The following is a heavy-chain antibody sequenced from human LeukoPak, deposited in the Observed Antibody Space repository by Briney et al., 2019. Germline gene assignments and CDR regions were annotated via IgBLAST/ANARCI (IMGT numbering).Heavy chain of an antibody. Sequence: PGGSLRLSCAASGFTFSSYWMSWVRQAPGKGLEWVANIKQDGSEKYYVDSVKGRFTISRDNAKNPLYLQMNSLRAEDTAVYYCARDTLYYYDSSGYDYWGQGTLVTVSS. CDR1: GFTFSSYW. CDR2: IKQDGSEK. V-gene: IGHV3-7*01. D-gene: IGHD3-22*01. CDR3: ARDTLYYYDSSGYDY. J-gene: IGHJ4*02.